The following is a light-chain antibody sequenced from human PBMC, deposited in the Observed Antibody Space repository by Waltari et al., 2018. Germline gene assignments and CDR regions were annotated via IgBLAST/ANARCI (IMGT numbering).Light chain of an antibody. CDR2: SNG. Sequence: QSVLTQPPSASGTPGHRVTISCSGTSSNIGSNPVNWYQQLPGTAPKLLIYSNGLRPSGVPDRFSGSKSGTSASLAISGLQSEDEADYYCAAWDDSLDGHVVFGGGTKVTVL. CDR3: AAWDDSLDGHVV. V-gene: IGLV1-44*01. CDR1: SSNIGSNP. J-gene: IGLJ2*01.